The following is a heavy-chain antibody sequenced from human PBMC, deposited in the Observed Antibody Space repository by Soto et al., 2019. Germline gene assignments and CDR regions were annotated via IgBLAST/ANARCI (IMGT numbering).Heavy chain of an antibody. CDR2: ISGSSTST. J-gene: IGHJ4*02. V-gene: IGHV3-23*01. CDR1: GFTFSSYA. Sequence: EVQLSGSGGGLVQPGGSLRLSCAASGFTFSSYAMSWVRQAPGKGLEWVSAISGSSTSTYYADSVKGRFTISRDNSKNTVYLHMNSLRAEDTAVYYCAKAPSSGFAMENYFDYWGQGTLVTVSS. D-gene: IGHD3-10*01. CDR3: AKAPSSGFAMENYFDY.